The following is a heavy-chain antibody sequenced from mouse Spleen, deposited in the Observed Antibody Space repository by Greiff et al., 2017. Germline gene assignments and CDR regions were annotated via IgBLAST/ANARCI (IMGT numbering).Heavy chain of an antibody. CDR1: GYTFTSYW. J-gene: IGHJ4*01. V-gene: IGHV1-59*01. D-gene: IGHD2-10*02. CDR2: IDPSDSYT. CDR3: ASLMGMGDYYAMDY. Sequence: QVQLQQPGAELVRPGTSVKLSCKASGYTFTSYWMHWVKQRPGQGLEWIGVIDPSDSYTNYNQKFKGKATLTVDTSSSTAYMQLSSLTSEDSAVYYCASLMGMGDYYAMDYWGQGTSVTVSS.